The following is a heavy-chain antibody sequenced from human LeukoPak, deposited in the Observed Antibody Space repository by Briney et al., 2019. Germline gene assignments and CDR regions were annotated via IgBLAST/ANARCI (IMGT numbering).Heavy chain of an antibody. D-gene: IGHD2-8*02. Sequence: SETLSLTCTVSGGSISSYYWSWIRQPAGKGLEWLGYIYYSGSTNYNPSLKSRVTISVDTSKNQFSLKLSSVTAADTAVYYCARDGGTGYYYYYMDVWGKGTTVTISS. CDR1: GGSISSYY. CDR2: IYYSGST. V-gene: IGHV4-59*01. CDR3: ARDGGTGYYYYYMDV. J-gene: IGHJ6*03.